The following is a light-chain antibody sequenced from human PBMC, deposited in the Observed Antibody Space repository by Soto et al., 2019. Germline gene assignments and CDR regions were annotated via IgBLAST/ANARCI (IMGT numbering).Light chain of an antibody. CDR1: TSDIGGYDY. CDR2: EVN. Sequence: QSLLTQPPSASGSPGQSVAISCTGTTSDIGGYDYVSWYQQHPGKAPKLMIYEVNKRPSGVPDRFSGSKSGNTASLTVSGLQAEDEADYYCSSHGGNSPYVFGTGTKVTVL. CDR3: SSHGGNSPYV. J-gene: IGLJ1*01. V-gene: IGLV2-8*01.